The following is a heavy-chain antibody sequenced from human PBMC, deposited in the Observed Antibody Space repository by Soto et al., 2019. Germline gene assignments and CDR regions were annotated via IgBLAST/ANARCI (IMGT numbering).Heavy chain of an antibody. Sequence: QVQLVQSGAEVKKPGASVKVSCKASGYSFTRYYLHWVRKAPGQGLEWMVIINPTGGSTSYAQKVQGRVTMTRDTSTGTVYMDMSSLRSDDTAVYYCARTDSRIRQGGWFDYWGQGTLVTVSS. D-gene: IGHD2-15*01. CDR2: INPTGGST. V-gene: IGHV1-46*01. CDR1: GYSFTRYY. CDR3: ARTDSRIRQGGWFDY. J-gene: IGHJ4*02.